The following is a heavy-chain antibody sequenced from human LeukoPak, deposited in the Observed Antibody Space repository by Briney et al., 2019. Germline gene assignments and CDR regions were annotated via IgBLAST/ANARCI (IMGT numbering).Heavy chain of an antibody. CDR1: GGSISSFY. V-gene: IGHV4-59*01. Sequence: SETLSLTCTVSGGSISSFYWSWIRQPPGKGLEWIGYIYYTGSTNYNSSLKSRVTISVDTSKNQFSLKLSSVTAADTAVYYCARYGSGSYNLYYYYYMDVWGKGTTVTISS. CDR3: ARYGSGSYNLYYYYYMDV. CDR2: IYYTGST. J-gene: IGHJ6*03. D-gene: IGHD3-10*01.